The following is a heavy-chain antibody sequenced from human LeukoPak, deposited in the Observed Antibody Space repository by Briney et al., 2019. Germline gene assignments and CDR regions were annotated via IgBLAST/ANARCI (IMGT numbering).Heavy chain of an antibody. CDR2: IYYSGST. D-gene: IGHD2-8*01. V-gene: IGHV4-59*01. CDR1: GGSISSYY. CDR3: ARVFDGVDY. J-gene: IGHJ4*02. Sequence: RPSETLSLTCTVSGGSISSYYWSWIRQPPGKGLEWIGYIYYSGSTNYNPSLKSRVTISVDTSKNQFSLKLSSVTAADTAVYYCARVFDGVDYWGQGTLVTVSS.